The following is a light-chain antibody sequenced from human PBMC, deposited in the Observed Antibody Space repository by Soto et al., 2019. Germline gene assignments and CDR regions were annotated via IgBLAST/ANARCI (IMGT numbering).Light chain of an antibody. V-gene: IGLV1-40*01. CDR1: SSNIGAGYD. J-gene: IGLJ2*01. CDR2: GNS. CDR3: QSYDTSLSAVV. Sequence: QSVLTQPPSVSGAPGQRVTISCTGSSSNIGAGYDVHWYQQLPGTAPKLLTHGNSYRPSGVPDRFSGSKSGTSASLAITGLQAEDEADYSCQSYDTSLSAVVFGGGTKLTVL.